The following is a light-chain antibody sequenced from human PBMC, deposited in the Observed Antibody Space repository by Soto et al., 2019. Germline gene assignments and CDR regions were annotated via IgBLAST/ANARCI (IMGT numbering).Light chain of an antibody. CDR3: GTWDSSLSAYV. J-gene: IGLJ1*01. CDR2: ENN. CDR1: SSNIGNNY. V-gene: IGLV1-51*02. Sequence: QSVLTQPPSVSAAPGQTVTISCSGSSSNIGNNYVSWYQQLPGTAPKLLIYENNKRPSGIPDRFSGSKSGTSATLGITGLQTGDEADYCCGTWDSSLSAYVFGTGTKLTVL.